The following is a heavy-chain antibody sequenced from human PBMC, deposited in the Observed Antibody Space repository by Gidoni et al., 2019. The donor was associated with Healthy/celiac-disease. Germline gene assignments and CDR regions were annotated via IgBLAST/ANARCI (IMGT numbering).Heavy chain of an antibody. CDR1: VGPFSGYY. CDR3: ARGLRTYSSSLKNWFDP. J-gene: IGHJ5*02. CDR2: SNHSGST. D-gene: IGHD6-13*01. Sequence: QVHLQQCVPGLMKPSETLSLTCAVSVGPFSGYYWSWIRQPPGTGLEWIGESNHSGSTNYNPSLKSRVTISVDSSKNQLSLKLSSVTAADTAVYYCARGLRTYSSSLKNWFDPWGQGTLVTVSS. V-gene: IGHV4-34*01.